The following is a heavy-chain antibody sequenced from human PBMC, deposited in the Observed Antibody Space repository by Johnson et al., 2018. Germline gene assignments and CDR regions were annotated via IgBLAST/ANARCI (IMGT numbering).Heavy chain of an antibody. J-gene: IGHJ3*01. CDR2: SYYSGST. V-gene: IGHV4-59*12. D-gene: IGHD4-17*01. CDR1: GGSISSYY. Sequence: QVQLQESGPGLVKPSETLSLTCTVSGGSISSYYWSWIRQPPGKGLEWIGSSYYSGSTYYNPSLKGRVTISVDTSKNRFSLKLKSVTAADTAMYYWASDYGDYVGALDFWGQGTMVTVSS. CDR3: ASDYGDYVGALDF.